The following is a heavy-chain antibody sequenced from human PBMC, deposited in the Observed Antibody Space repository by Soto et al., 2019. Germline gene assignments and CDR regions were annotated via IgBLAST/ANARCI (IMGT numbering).Heavy chain of an antibody. CDR2: ISAYNGNT. Sequence: QVQLVQSGAEVKKPGASVKVSCKASGYTFTSYGITWVRQAPGQGLEWMGWISAYNGNTNYAQELQGRVPMTTDTSTSTAYMELRSLRSDDTAVYYCARDVGLYSSSWYYFNYWGQGTLVTVSS. J-gene: IGHJ4*02. CDR3: ARDVGLYSSSWYYFNY. D-gene: IGHD6-6*01. V-gene: IGHV1-18*01. CDR1: GYTFTSYG.